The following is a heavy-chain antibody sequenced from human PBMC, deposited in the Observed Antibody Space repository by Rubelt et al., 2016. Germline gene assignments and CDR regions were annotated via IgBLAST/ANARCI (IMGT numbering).Heavy chain of an antibody. V-gene: IGHV4-59*04. CDR2: MYYRGST. CDR3: ARPGVGSGTYLHAFDI. D-gene: IGHD1-26*01. Sequence: VQLLESGGVLVQPGGSLRVSCAASGFTFSRYAMNWVRQAPGKGLEWIGTMYYRGSTYNNPSLKSRVTMSVDTSKNQFSLRLTSVTAADTAVYYCARPGVGSGTYLHAFDIWGQGTMVTVSS. CDR1: GFTFSRYA. J-gene: IGHJ3*02.